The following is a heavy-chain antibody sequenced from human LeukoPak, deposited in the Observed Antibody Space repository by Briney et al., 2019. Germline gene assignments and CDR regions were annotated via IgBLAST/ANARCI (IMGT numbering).Heavy chain of an antibody. V-gene: IGHV1-8*02. Sequence: ASVKVSCKASGGTFSSYAISWVRQAPGQGLEWMGWMNPNSGNSGYAQKFQGRVTMTRNTSIATAYMEVSNLRFDDTAVYYCVDPDRWGQGTLVTVSS. CDR3: VDPDR. CDR1: GGTFSSYA. J-gene: IGHJ1*01. D-gene: IGHD3-22*01. CDR2: MNPNSGNS.